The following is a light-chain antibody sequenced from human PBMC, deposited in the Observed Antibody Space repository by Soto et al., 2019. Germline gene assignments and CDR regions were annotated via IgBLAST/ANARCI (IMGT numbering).Light chain of an antibody. V-gene: IGKV3-20*01. J-gene: IGKJ1*01. CDR2: SAS. CDR1: QSVTRSY. CDR3: QQYGSTPWT. Sequence: EIVLTQSPGTLSLSPGERATLSCRASQSVTRSYLAWYQQKPGQAPRLLIYSASSRATGIPDRFSGSESGTDFTRTISRLEPEDFVVYYCQQYGSTPWTFGQGTKVEIK.